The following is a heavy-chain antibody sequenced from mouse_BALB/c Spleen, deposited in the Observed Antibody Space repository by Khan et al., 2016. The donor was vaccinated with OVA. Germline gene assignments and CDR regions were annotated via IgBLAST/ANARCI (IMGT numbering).Heavy chain of an antibody. CDR1: GFSLSRYN. CDR2: IGGGGGT. CDR3: ARAYYRYDGYYAMDY. V-gene: IGHV2-6-4*01. J-gene: IGHJ4*01. D-gene: IGHD2-14*01. Sequence: QIQLVQSGPGLVAPSQSLSITCTVSGFSLSRYNIHWVRQPPGKGLEWLGMIGGGGGTDYNSTLKSRLSISKDNSKSQVFLKMNSLQTDDTAMYYWARAYYRYDGYYAMDYWGQGTSVTVSS.